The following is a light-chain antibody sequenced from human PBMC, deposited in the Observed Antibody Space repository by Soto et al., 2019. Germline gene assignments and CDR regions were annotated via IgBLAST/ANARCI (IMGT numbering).Light chain of an antibody. CDR1: QRVSSSY. CDR2: GAS. CDR3: QQYDRFSFI. V-gene: IGKV3-20*01. J-gene: IGKJ3*01. Sequence: EVVLTQSPGTLSLSPGERATLSCRASQRVSSSYLVGYQQKPGQAPRLLIYGASKRATGVPDRFSGSGAGTEVTLTISRLEPEDFAVYYGQQYDRFSFIFGPGTKVDIK.